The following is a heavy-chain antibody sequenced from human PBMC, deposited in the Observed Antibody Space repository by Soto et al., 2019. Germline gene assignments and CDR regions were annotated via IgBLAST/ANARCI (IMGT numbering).Heavy chain of an antibody. CDR2: IYPGDSDT. D-gene: IGHD1-26*01. J-gene: IGHJ4*02. Sequence: GESLKISCHGSGYNFSTYWIGWVRQMPGRGLESLGIIYPGDSDTRYSPAFQGQVTISADKSITTAYLQWSDLKASDTAMYFCARHVTLGSGYLVYWGQGILVTVSS. V-gene: IGHV5-51*01. CDR1: GYNFSTYW. CDR3: ARHVTLGSGYLVY.